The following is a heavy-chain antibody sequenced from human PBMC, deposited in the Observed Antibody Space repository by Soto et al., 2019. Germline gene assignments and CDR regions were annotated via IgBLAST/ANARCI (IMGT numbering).Heavy chain of an antibody. D-gene: IGHD4-4*01. CDR3: ARAVTTYDYYYYYMDV. J-gene: IGHJ6*03. CDR1: GYTFTSYD. CDR2: MNPNSGNT. V-gene: IGHV1-8*01. Sequence: ASVKVSCKASGYTFTSYDINWVRQATGQGLEWMGWMNPNSGNTGYAQKFQGRVTMTRNTSISTAYMELSSLRSEDTAVFYCARAVTTYDYYYYYMDVWGKGTTVTVSS.